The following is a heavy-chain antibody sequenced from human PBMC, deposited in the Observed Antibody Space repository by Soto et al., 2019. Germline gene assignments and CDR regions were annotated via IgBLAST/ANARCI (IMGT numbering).Heavy chain of an antibody. CDR1: GGSISNSSYY. Sequence: PSETLSLTCTVSGGSISNSSYYWGWIRQPPGKGLEWIGSIYYSGSTYYNPSLKSRVTISVDTSKNQFSLKLSSVTAADTAVYYCARRPLEGSWFGELLYEVTPPPRRYYYYGMDVWGQGTTVTVSS. CDR3: ARRPLEGSWFGELLYEVTPPPRRYYYYGMDV. V-gene: IGHV4-39*01. CDR2: IYYSGST. J-gene: IGHJ6*02. D-gene: IGHD3-10*01.